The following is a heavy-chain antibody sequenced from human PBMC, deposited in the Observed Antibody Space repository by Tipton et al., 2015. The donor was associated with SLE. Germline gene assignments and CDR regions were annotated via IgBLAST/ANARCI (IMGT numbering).Heavy chain of an antibody. J-gene: IGHJ4*02. D-gene: IGHD2-2*01. V-gene: IGHV5-51*03. Sequence: QLVQSGAEVKKSGESLKISCKGSGYSFTSYWIGWVRQMPGKGLEWMGIIYPGDSDTRYSPSFQGQVTISADKSISTAYLQWSSLKASDTAMYYCASTYCSSTSCYPYYFDYWGQGTLVTVSS. CDR3: ASTYCSSTSCYPYYFDY. CDR2: IYPGDSDT. CDR1: GYSFTSYW.